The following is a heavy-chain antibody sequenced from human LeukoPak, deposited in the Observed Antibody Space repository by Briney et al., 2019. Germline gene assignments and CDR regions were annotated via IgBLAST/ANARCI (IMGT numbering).Heavy chain of an antibody. CDR3: ARVDDRGSYRYAFDY. D-gene: IGHD1-26*01. Sequence: SETLSLTCSVSGGSISTYYWSWIRQPAGKGLEWIGRIYTTGGTNYNPSLKSRVTMSVDTSKNQFSLKLSSVTAADTAVYYCARVDDRGSYRYAFDYWGQGTLVTVSS. CDR2: IYTTGGT. CDR1: GGSISTYY. J-gene: IGHJ4*02. V-gene: IGHV4-4*07.